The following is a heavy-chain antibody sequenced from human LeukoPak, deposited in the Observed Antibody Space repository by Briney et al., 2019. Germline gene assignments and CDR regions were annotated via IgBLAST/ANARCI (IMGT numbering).Heavy chain of an antibody. V-gene: IGHV4-34*01. Sequence: SETLSLTCAVYGGSFSGYYWSWIRQPPGKGLEWIGEINHSGSPNYNPSPKSRVTISVDTSKNQSSLKLSSVTAADTAVYYCARHVWPPLSDWGQGTLVTVSS. J-gene: IGHJ4*02. D-gene: IGHD5-12*01. CDR3: ARHVWPPLSD. CDR2: INHSGSP. CDR1: GGSFSGYY.